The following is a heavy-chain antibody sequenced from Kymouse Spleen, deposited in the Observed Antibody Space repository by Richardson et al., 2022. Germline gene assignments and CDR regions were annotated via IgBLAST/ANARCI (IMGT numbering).Heavy chain of an antibody. D-gene: IGHD7-27*02. CDR3: ARDELGYFDY. V-gene: IGHV3-33*01. CDR1: GFTFSSYG. Sequence: QVQLVESGGGVVQPGRSLRLSCAASGFTFSSYGMHWVRQAPGKGLEWVAVIWYDGSNKYYADSVKGRFTISRDNSKNTLYLQMNSLRAEDTAVYYCARDELGYFDYWGQGTLVTVSS. CDR2: IWYDGSNK. J-gene: IGHJ4*02.